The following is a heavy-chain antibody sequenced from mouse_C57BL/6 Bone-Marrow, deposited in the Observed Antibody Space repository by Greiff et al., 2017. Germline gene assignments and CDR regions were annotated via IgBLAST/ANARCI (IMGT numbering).Heavy chain of an antibody. CDR3: AREEGDDSWYFDV. Sequence: QVQLKQSGAELVRPGPSVKMSCKASGYTFTNYWIGWAKQRPGHGLEWIGDIYPGGGYTNYNEKFKGKATLTADKSSSTAYMQFSSLTSEDSAIYYCAREEGDDSWYFDVWGTGTTVTVSS. D-gene: IGHD2-4*01. V-gene: IGHV1-63*01. CDR1: GYTFTNYW. J-gene: IGHJ1*03. CDR2: IYPGGGYT.